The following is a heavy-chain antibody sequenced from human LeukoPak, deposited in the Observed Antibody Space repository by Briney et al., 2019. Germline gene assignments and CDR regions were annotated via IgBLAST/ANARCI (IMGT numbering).Heavy chain of an antibody. CDR2: ISYDGSNK. CDR1: GFTFSSYA. J-gene: IGHJ3*02. V-gene: IGHV3-30*04. Sequence: GGSLRLSCAASGFTFSSYAMHWVRQAPGKGLEWVADISYDGSNKYYADSVKGRFTISRDNSDNTLYVQMNSLRVEDTAVYYCARESYGSGHCAAFGIWGQGTLVTVSS. CDR3: ARESYGSGHCAAFGI. D-gene: IGHD3-16*01.